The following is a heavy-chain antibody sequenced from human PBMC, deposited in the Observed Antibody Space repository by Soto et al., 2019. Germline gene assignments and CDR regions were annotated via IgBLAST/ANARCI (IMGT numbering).Heavy chain of an antibody. CDR1: GYTLTELS. D-gene: IGHD6-13*01. Sequence: ASVKVSCKVSGYTLTELSMHWVRQAPGKGLEWMGGFDPEDGETIYAQKFQGRVTMTEDTSTDTAYMELSSLRSEDTAVYYCARDLWLAAAGRSGAYYYYGMDVWGQGTTVTVSS. J-gene: IGHJ6*02. CDR3: ARDLWLAAAGRSGAYYYYGMDV. CDR2: FDPEDGET. V-gene: IGHV1-24*01.